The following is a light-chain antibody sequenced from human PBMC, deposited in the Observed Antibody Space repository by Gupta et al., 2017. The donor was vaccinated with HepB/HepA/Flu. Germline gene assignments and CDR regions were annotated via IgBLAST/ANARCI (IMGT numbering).Light chain of an antibody. Sequence: QSALPQPAPVSGSPGQSITISCTGTSSDVGSYNLVSWYQQHPGKAPKLMIYEVSKRPSRVSNRFSGSKSGNTASLTISGLQAEDEADYYCCSYAGSSTFYVFGTGTKVTVL. J-gene: IGLJ1*01. CDR1: SSDVGSYNL. CDR3: CSYAGSSTFYV. CDR2: EVS. V-gene: IGLV2-23*02.